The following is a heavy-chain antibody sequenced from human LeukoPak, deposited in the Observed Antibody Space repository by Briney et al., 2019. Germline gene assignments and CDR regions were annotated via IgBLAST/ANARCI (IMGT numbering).Heavy chain of an antibody. Sequence: GESLKISCKGSGYSFTSYWIGWVRQMPGRGLEWMGIIYPGDSDTRYSPSFQGQVTISADKSISTAYLQWSSLKASDTAMYYCARLRDGPRWLLRVDYYYYMDVWGKGTTVTVSS. V-gene: IGHV5-51*01. J-gene: IGHJ6*03. CDR3: ARLRDGPRWLLRVDYYYYMDV. CDR1: GYSFTSYW. D-gene: IGHD3-22*01. CDR2: IYPGDSDT.